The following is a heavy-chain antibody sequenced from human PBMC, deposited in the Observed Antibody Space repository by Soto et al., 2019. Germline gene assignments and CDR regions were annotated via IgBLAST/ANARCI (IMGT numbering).Heavy chain of an antibody. J-gene: IGHJ4*02. CDR1: GFTFSSYG. D-gene: IGHD4-17*01. CDR2: ISYDGRNK. CDR3: AKDQCVAVTTRFFDY. V-gene: IGHV3-30*18. Sequence: QVQLVESGGGVVQPGRSLRLSCAASGFTFSSYGMHWGRQAPGTGLEWVAVISYDGRNKNYADSVKGRFTITRDNSNNTLYLQMNSLIAVDTAVYYCAKDQCVAVTTRFFDYWGQGTLVTVSS.